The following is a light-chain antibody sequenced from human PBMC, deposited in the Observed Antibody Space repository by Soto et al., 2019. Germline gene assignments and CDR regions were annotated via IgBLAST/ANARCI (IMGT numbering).Light chain of an antibody. CDR3: QSYDGSTPVV. J-gene: IGLJ2*01. V-gene: IGLV6-57*01. Sequence: NFMLTQPHSVSASPGKTVIISCTRSSGSIASSYVQWFQQRPGSSPTTVIYENHQRPSGVSDRFSGSVDSSSNSASLTISGLKTEDAGDYYCQSYDGSTPVVFGGGTKVTVL. CDR2: ENH. CDR1: SGSIASSY.